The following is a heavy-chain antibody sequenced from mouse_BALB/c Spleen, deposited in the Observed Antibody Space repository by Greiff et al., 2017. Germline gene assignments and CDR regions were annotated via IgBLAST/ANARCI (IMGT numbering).Heavy chain of an antibody. Sequence: EVNVVESGGGLVKPGGSLKLSCAASGFTFSSYAMSWVRQTPEKRLEWVASISSGGSTYYPDSVKGRFTISRDNARNILYLQMSSLRSEDTAMYYCARVIYDGYGWFAYWGQGTLVTVSA. CDR3: ARVIYDGYGWFAY. CDR2: ISSGGST. CDR1: GFTFSSYA. V-gene: IGHV5-6-5*01. J-gene: IGHJ3*01. D-gene: IGHD2-3*01.